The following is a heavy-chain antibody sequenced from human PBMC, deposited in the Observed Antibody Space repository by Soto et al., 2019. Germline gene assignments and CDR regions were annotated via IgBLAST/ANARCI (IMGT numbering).Heavy chain of an antibody. CDR3: EKGTYYASRQGGPLDH. Sequence: GGSLRLSCAASGFTFSSYAMSWVRQAPGKGLEWVSAISGSGGSTYYADSVKGRFTISRDNSKNTLYLQMNSLRAEDTAVYYCEKGTYYASRQGGPLDHWGQGTLVTVSS. CDR1: GFTFSSYA. J-gene: IGHJ4*02. V-gene: IGHV3-23*01. D-gene: IGHD3-22*01. CDR2: ISGSGGST.